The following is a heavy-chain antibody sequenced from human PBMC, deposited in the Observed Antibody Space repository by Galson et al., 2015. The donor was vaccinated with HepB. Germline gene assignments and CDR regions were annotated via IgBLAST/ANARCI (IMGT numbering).Heavy chain of an antibody. CDR1: GFTFSDYY. J-gene: IGHJ4*03. CDR2: ISSSSLYT. Sequence: SLRLSCAVSGFTFSDYYMSWIRQAPGKGLEWISYISSSSLYTNYADSVKGRFTISRDNAKNSLYLQISSARAEDTALYYCARVADADYGDHSHFDYWGQGTMVTVS. CDR3: ARVADADYGDHSHFDY. V-gene: IGHV3-11*06. D-gene: IGHD4-17*01.